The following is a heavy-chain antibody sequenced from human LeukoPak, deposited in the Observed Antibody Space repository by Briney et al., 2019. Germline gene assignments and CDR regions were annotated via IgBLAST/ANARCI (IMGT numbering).Heavy chain of an antibody. D-gene: IGHD6-25*01. CDR2: IWYDGSNK. CDR3: ARARNTYSSGAYGMDV. V-gene: IGHV3-33*01. J-gene: IGHJ6*02. CDR1: GFTFSSYG. Sequence: GRSLRLSCAASGFTFSSYGMHWVRQAPGKGLEWVAVIWYDGSNKYYADSVKGRFTISRDNSKNTLYLQMNSLRAEDTAVYYCARARNTYSSGAYGMDVWGQGTTVTVSS.